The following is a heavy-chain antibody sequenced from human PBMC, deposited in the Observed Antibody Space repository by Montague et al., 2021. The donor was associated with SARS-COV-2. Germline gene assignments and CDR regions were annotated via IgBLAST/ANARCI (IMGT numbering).Heavy chain of an antibody. J-gene: IGHJ6*03. Sequence: SETPSLTCAVFDGSFSNFYWSWIRQPPGKGLEWIGEINHSGTTYYNPSLKSRVTISVDMSRNQFSLKLNSVTAADAAVYYCASGDDNGSGYLDVWGKGTTVTVSS. D-gene: IGHD1-26*01. CDR2: INHSGTT. V-gene: IGHV4-34*01. CDR3: ASGDDNGSGYLDV. CDR1: DGSFSNFY.